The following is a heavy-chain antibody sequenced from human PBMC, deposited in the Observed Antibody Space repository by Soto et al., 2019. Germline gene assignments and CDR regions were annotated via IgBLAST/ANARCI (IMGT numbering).Heavy chain of an antibody. J-gene: IGHJ4*02. CDR1: GFTVSTKY. V-gene: IGHV3-66*01. CDR2: IYSGGST. CDR3: ARDPWAADY. Sequence: EVQLVESGGGLVQPGGSLRLSCAASGFTVSTKYMSWVRQAQGKGLEWVSVIYSGGSTFYADSVRGRFTISRDNSKNTVNLQMNSLRAEDTAVYYCARDPWAADYWGQGTLVTVSS. D-gene: IGHD3-16*01.